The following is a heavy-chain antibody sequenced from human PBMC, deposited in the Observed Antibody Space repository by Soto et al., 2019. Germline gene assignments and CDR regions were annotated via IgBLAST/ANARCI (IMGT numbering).Heavy chain of an antibody. J-gene: IGHJ4*02. V-gene: IGHV1-69*06. D-gene: IGHD2-2*02. Sequence: QVQLVQSGAEVKTPGSSLKVSCTVSGSRFSNYVISWVRQAPGHGLEWLGRIIPIFNTTQYAQKFQGRVTLTGDKSKNPASLEPSSLRSDDTAGYYCAREGRGKKAGYNGLVSLGYWGQGTLVTVSS. CDR1: GSRFSNYV. CDR2: IIPIFNTT. CDR3: AREGRGKKAGYNGLVSLGY.